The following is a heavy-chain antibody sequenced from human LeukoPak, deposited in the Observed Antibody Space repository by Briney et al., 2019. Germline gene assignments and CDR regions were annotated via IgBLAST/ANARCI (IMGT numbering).Heavy chain of an antibody. J-gene: IGHJ4*02. Sequence: PGGSLRLSCSASGFTFNNCALTWVRQTPGKGLECVSAISGDGVSPYYADSVRGRFTISRDNSKNTLYLQMNSLRVEDTAVYFCARDPGADSWGQGTLVTVSS. CDR3: ARDPGADS. CDR2: ISGDGVSP. CDR1: GFTFNNCA. D-gene: IGHD4/OR15-4a*01. V-gene: IGHV3-23*01.